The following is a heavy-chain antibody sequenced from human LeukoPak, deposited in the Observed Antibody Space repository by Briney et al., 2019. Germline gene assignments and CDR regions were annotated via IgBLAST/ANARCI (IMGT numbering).Heavy chain of an antibody. CDR1: GYSISSGYY. CDR2: IYYSGST. D-gene: IGHD1-26*01. Sequence: PSETLSLTCTVSGYSISSGYYWGWIRQPPGKGLEWIGSIYYSGSTYYNPSLKSRVTISVDTSKNQFSLKLSSVTAADTAVYYCARGNRRVSWGYWGQGTLVTVSS. CDR3: ARGNRRVSWGY. V-gene: IGHV4-38-2*02. J-gene: IGHJ4*02.